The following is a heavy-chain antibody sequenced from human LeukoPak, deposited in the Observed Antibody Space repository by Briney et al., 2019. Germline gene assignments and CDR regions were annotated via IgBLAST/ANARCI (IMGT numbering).Heavy chain of an antibody. D-gene: IGHD1-26*01. CDR1: GFTFSSYS. J-gene: IGHJ3*02. Sequence: PGGSLRLSCAASGFTFSSYSMTWVRQAPGKGLEWVSSISSSSSYIYYADSVKGRFTISRDNAKNSLYLQMNSLRAEDTAVHYCARAPSGSYGYALDIWGQGTMVTVSS. CDR2: ISSSSSYI. V-gene: IGHV3-21*01. CDR3: ARAPSGSYGYALDI.